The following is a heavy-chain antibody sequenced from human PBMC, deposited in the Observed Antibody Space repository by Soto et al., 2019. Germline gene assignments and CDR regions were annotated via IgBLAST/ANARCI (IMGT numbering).Heavy chain of an antibody. CDR3: ARLPHSSSWYSYYYGMDV. J-gene: IGHJ6*02. CDR1: GYSFTTYW. CDR2: IDPSDSYT. D-gene: IGHD6-13*01. V-gene: IGHV5-10-1*01. Sequence: GESLKISCKVSGYSFTTYWISWVRQMPGKGLEWMGRIDPSDSYTNYSPSFQGHVTISADKSISTAYLQWSSLKASDTAMYYCARLPHSSSWYSYYYGMDVWGQGTTVTVS.